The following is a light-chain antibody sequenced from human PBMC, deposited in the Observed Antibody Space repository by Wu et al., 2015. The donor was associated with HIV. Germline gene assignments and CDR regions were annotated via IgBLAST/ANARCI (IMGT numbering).Light chain of an antibody. CDR1: QSVSSN. V-gene: IGKV3-15*01. CDR3: QQRSNWPWT. CDR2: GAS. J-gene: IGKJ1*01. Sequence: EIVLTQSPGTLSLSPGERATLSCRASQSVSSNLAWYQQKPGQAPRLLIYGASTRATGIPARFSGSGSGTEFTLTISSLQSEDFAVYYCQQRSNWPWTFGQGTRVEMK.